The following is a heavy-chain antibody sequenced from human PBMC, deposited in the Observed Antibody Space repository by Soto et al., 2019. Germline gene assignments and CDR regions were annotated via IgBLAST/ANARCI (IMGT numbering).Heavy chain of an antibody. CDR1: GFTFSRTW. CDR2: IKEDGSKK. J-gene: IGHJ3*02. V-gene: IGHV3-7*01. Sequence: GGSLRLSCAASGFTFSRTWMSWVRQAPGKGLEWVANIKEDGSKKYYVDSVKGRFTISRDNAKNSLYLQMNSLRAEDTATYYCAIDAFDIWGQGTMVTVSS. CDR3: AIDAFDI.